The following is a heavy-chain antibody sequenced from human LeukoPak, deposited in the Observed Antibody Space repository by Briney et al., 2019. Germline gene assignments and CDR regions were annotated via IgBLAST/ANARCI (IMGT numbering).Heavy chain of an antibody. CDR2: INHSGST. J-gene: IGHJ4*02. V-gene: IGHV4-34*01. CDR3: VAAYGDYDY. CDR1: GGSLSGYY. D-gene: IGHD4-17*01. Sequence: SETLSLTCAVYGGSLSGYYWSWIRQPPGKGLEWIGEINHSGSTNYNPSLKSRVTISVDTSKNQFSLKLSSVTAADTAVYYCVAAYGDYDYWGQGTLVTVSS.